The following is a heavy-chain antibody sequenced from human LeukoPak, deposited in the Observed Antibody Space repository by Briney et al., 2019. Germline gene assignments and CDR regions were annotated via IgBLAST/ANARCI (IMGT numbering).Heavy chain of an antibody. CDR3: ARVYNDFWSGYSPYGY. CDR1: GFTFSSYA. V-gene: IGHV3-30-3*01. CDR2: ISHGGSNK. D-gene: IGHD3-3*01. Sequence: GGSLRLSCAASGFTFSSYAMHWVRQAPGKGLEWVAVISHGGSNKYYADSVKGRFTISRDNSKNTLYLQMNSLRAEDTAVYYCARVYNDFWSGYSPYGYWGQGTLVTVSS. J-gene: IGHJ4*02.